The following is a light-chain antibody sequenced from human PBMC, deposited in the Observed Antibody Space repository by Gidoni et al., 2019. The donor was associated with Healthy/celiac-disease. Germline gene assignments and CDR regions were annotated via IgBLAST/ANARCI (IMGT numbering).Light chain of an antibody. J-gene: IGLJ2*01. CDR1: NIGSKN. CDR2: RDS. CDR3: QVWDSSTGYVV. V-gene: IGLV3-9*01. Sequence: SYELNQPLSVSVALGQTARITCGGNNIGSKNVHGYQQKPGQAPVLVIYRDSNRPSGIPERFSGSNSGNTATLTISRAQAGDEADYYCQVWDSSTGYVVFGGGTKLTVL.